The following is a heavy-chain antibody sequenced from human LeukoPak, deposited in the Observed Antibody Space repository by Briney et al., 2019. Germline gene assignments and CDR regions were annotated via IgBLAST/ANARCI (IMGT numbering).Heavy chain of an antibody. J-gene: IGHJ5*02. Sequence: SETLSLTCSVSGGSISTDYWSWIRQPAGKGLEWIGRIYTTGSASYNPSLKSRLTMSVDMSKHQFSLTLTSVTAAGTAVYYCARSSAITIFGVINWFDPWGRGTLVTVSS. D-gene: IGHD3-3*01. V-gene: IGHV4-4*07. CDR2: IYTTGSA. CDR1: GGSISTDY. CDR3: ARSSAITIFGVINWFDP.